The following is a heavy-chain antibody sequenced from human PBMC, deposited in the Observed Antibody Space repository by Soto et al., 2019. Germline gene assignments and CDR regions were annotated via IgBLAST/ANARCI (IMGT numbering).Heavy chain of an antibody. J-gene: IGHJ2*01. Sequence: QVQLVQSGAEVKKPGSSVKVSCKASGGTFSSYAISWVRQAPGQGLEWMGGIIPIFGTANYAQKFQGRVTITADESTSTAYMELSSLRSEDTAVYYCARVRRGRLASDSRDYWYFDLWGRGTLVTVSS. CDR2: IIPIFGTA. CDR1: GGTFSSYA. V-gene: IGHV1-69*01. D-gene: IGHD3-10*01. CDR3: ARVRRGRLASDSRDYWYFDL.